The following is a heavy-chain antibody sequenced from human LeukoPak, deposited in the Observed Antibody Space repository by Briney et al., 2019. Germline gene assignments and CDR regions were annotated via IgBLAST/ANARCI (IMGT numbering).Heavy chain of an antibody. CDR1: GFTFSSYE. CDR2: ISSSGSTI. CDR3: ARERIRGSLADY. Sequence: GGSLRLSCAASGFTFSSYEMNWVRQAPGKGLEWVSYISSSGSTIYYADSVKGRFTISRDNAKNSLYLQMNSLRAEDTAVYYCARERIRGSLADYWGQGTLVTVSS. J-gene: IGHJ4*02. V-gene: IGHV3-48*03. D-gene: IGHD1-26*01.